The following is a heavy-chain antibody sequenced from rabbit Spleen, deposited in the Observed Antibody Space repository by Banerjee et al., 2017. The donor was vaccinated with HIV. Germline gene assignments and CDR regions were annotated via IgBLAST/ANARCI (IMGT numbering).Heavy chain of an antibody. Sequence: QSLEESGGGLVKPGASLTLTCKASGFSFNSAYDMCWVRQAPGKGLEWVACAYAGSSGSTYTATWAKGRFTISKTTSTTVTLQMTSLTAADTATYFCARDAGASFSTYGMDLWGQGTLVTVS. D-gene: IGHD8-1*01. CDR2: AYAGSSGST. CDR3: ARDAGASFSTYGMDL. J-gene: IGHJ6*01. V-gene: IGHV1S40*01. CDR1: GFSFNSAYD.